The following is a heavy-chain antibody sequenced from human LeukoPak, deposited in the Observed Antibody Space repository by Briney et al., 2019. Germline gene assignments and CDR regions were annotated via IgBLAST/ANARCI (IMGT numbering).Heavy chain of an antibody. D-gene: IGHD5-24*01. CDR2: VYRTGDT. V-gene: IGHV4-31*03. CDR1: GAYINSGAQY. J-gene: IGHJ4*01. Sequence: SETLSLTCTVSGAYINSGAQYWGWTRQRPEKGLEWMGYVYRTGDTYYSPSFQSRIVMSVDTSKNQFSLRLSPVTAANTAVYFCAGKDGTSASFDHWGQGILVTVST. CDR3: AGKDGTSASFDH.